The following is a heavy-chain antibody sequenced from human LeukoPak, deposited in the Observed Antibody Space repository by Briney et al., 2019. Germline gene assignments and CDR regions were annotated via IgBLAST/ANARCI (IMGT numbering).Heavy chain of an antibody. V-gene: IGHV3-30*09. Sequence: PGRSLRLSCAASGFTFSSYAMHWVRQAPGRGLXXVAFILSDGNNNYYADSVQGRFAISRDNSKNTLYLQMNSLRAEDTAIYYCARDIISVASSGYWGQGTLVTVSS. J-gene: IGHJ4*02. CDR1: GFTFSSYA. CDR3: ARDIISVASSGY. CDR2: ILSDGNNN. D-gene: IGHD6-19*01.